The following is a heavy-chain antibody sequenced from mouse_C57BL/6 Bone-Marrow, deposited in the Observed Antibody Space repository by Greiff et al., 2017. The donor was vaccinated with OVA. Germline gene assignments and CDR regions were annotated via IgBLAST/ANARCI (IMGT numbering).Heavy chain of an antibody. J-gene: IGHJ2*01. D-gene: IGHD1-1*01. CDR1: GFTFSSYG. Sequence: VQLVESGGDLVKPGGSLKLSCAASGFTFSSYGMSWVRQTPDKRLEWVATISSGGSYTYYPDSVKGRFPISRDNAKNTLYLQMSSLKSEDTAMYYCARHGDYGSFFDYWGQGTTLTVSS. CDR3: ARHGDYGSFFDY. CDR2: ISSGGSYT. V-gene: IGHV5-6*01.